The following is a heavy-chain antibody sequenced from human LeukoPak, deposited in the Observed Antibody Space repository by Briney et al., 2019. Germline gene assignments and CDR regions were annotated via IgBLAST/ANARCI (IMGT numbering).Heavy chain of an antibody. CDR1: GFPFSDYW. CDR2: INQDGSQT. J-gene: IGHJ1*01. V-gene: IGHV3-7*01. D-gene: IGHD5-12*01. CDR3: ARDSSPRYSGYDWVF. Sequence: GGSLRLSCTASGFPFSDYWMSGVRQAPGKGLEWLANINQDGSQTSYVDSVGGRFTVSRDNPKNSLYLPMNSLRADDTAVYYCARDSSPRYSGYDWVFWGRGTLVTVSS.